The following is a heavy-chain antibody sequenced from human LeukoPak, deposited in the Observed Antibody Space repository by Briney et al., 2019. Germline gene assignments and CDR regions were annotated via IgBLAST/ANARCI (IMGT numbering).Heavy chain of an antibody. V-gene: IGHV3-49*03. Sequence: GRSLRLPCAVSGFTFRDYAMSWFRQAPGKGLEWVGFIRSRTHGGTTEYAASVKGRFTISRDDSKSIAYLQMSSLKIEDTAVYYCSRGSPGVYWGQGTLVTVSS. CDR2: IRSRTHGGTT. CDR1: GFTFRDYA. J-gene: IGHJ4*02. CDR3: SRGSPGVY. D-gene: IGHD7-27*01.